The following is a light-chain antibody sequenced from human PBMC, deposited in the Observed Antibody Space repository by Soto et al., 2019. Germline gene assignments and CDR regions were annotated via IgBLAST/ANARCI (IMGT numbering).Light chain of an antibody. CDR2: GAS. V-gene: IGKV3-15*01. CDR3: QQYENFPYT. J-gene: IGKJ2*01. CDR1: QSVNNN. Sequence: EIVMTQSPDTLSVSPGERAILSCRASQSVNNNLAWYQQRPGHAPRLLIYGASTRATGIPARFSGSGSGTEFILTISSLQPEDVATYHCQQYENFPYTFGQGTKIEIK.